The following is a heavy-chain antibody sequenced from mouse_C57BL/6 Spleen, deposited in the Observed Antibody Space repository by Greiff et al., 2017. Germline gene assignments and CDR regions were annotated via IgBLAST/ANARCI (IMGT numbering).Heavy chain of an antibody. J-gene: IGHJ4*01. Sequence: EVQGVESGGGLVKPGGSLKLSCAASGFTFSSYAMSWVRQTPEKRLEWVATISDGGSYTYYPDNVKGRFTISRDNAKNNLYLQMSHLKSEDTAMYYCARDNYGSSMDAMDYWGQGTSGTVSS. CDR2: ISDGGSYT. D-gene: IGHD1-1*01. CDR1: GFTFSSYA. CDR3: ARDNYGSSMDAMDY. V-gene: IGHV5-4*01.